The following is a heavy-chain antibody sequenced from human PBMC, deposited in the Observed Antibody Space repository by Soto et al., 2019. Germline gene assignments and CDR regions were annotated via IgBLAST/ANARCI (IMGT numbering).Heavy chain of an antibody. J-gene: IGHJ6*03. V-gene: IGHV1-18*01. CDR1: GDTLTNSY. CDR3: ARDGATVTTYIYYYYYMDV. Sequence: ASVKVSCKASGDTLTNSYLHWVRQAPGQGLEWLGWINPNNGDTNYAQKFRGRVTMTTDTSTSTVYMELRSLRSDDTAVYYCARDGATVTTYIYYYYYMDVWGKGTTVTV. CDR2: INPNNGDT. D-gene: IGHD4-17*01.